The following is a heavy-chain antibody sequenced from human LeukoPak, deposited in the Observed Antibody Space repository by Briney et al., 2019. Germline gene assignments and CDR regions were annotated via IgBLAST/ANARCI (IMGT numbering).Heavy chain of an antibody. J-gene: IGHJ1*01. D-gene: IGHD4-17*01. V-gene: IGHV3-21*01. CDR2: INIWNTST. Sequence: PGGSLRPSCEASGFPFNKYKMDWVRQAPGKGLQWVSSINIWNTSTYYADSVKGRFTISRDDAKNSLYLQMNSLTAEDTAVYYCTRGLAEYGDYSLWGQRTLVAVSS. CDR1: GFPFNKYK. CDR3: TRGLAEYGDYSL.